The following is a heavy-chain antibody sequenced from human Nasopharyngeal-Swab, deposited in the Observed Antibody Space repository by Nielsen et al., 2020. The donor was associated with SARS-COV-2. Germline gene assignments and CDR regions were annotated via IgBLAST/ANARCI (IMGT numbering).Heavy chain of an antibody. CDR3: ATVYSAVYSSGWYFY. J-gene: IGHJ4*02. D-gene: IGHD6-19*01. CDR1: GYTLTELS. V-gene: IGHV1-24*01. Sequence: ASVKVSCKVSGYTLTELSMHWVRQAPGKGLEWMGGFDPEDGETIYAQKFQGRVTMTEDTSTDTAYMELSSLRSEDTAVYSCATVYSAVYSSGWYFYWGQGTLVTVSS. CDR2: FDPEDGET.